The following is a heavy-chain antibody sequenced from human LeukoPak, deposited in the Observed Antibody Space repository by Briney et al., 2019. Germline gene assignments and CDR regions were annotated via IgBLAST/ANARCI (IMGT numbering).Heavy chain of an antibody. D-gene: IGHD3-10*01. CDR2: INHSGST. J-gene: IGHJ4*02. V-gene: IGHV4-34*01. Sequence: PSETLSLTCAVYGGSFSGYYWSWIRQPPGKGLEWIGEINHSGSTNYNPSPKSRVTISVDTSKNQFSLKLSSVTAADTAVYYCARLKRITMVRGVIPPNYFDYWGQGTLVTVSS. CDR1: GGSFSGYY. CDR3: ARLKRITMVRGVIPPNYFDY.